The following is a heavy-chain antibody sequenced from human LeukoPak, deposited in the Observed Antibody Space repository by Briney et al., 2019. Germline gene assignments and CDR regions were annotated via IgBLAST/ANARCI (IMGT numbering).Heavy chain of an antibody. CDR1: GGFISSSSYY. CDR3: ARRGNGDFETAFDP. D-gene: IGHD4-17*01. J-gene: IGHJ5*02. CDR2: IYYTGST. Sequence: PSETLSLTCTVSGGFISSSSYYWGWIRQPPGKGLEWIGNIYYTGSTYYNPSLKSRVTISVDTSKNQFSLKLSSVTAADTAVYYCARRGNGDFETAFDPWGQGTLVTVSS. V-gene: IGHV4-39*01.